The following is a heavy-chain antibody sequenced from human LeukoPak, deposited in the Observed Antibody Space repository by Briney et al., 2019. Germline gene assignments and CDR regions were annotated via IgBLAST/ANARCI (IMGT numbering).Heavy chain of an antibody. Sequence: VGSLRLSCAASGFTFISYAMSWVRQAPGKGLEWVSAISGSGGSTYYADSVKGRFTISRDNSKNTLYLQMNSLRAEDTAVYYCAKGGLSAVAPVGAFDIWGQGTMVTVSS. CDR2: ISGSGGST. CDR1: GFTFISYA. D-gene: IGHD6-19*01. CDR3: AKGGLSAVAPVGAFDI. J-gene: IGHJ3*02. V-gene: IGHV3-23*01.